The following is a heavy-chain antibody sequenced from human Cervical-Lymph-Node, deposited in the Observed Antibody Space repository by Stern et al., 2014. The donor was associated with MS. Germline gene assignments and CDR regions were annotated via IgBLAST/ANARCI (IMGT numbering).Heavy chain of an antibody. CDR1: EFTFDDCA. Sequence: EVQLVESGGGSVQPGRSLRLSCAASEFTFDDCAMHWVRQAPGKGLEWVSGISWNSNNIGYADSVRGLFTISRDNAKNSLYLQMNGLRLEDTALYYCAKDISERHYYFDSWGEGTLVTVSS. J-gene: IGHJ4*02. CDR2: ISWNSNNI. V-gene: IGHV3-9*01. CDR3: AKDISERHYYFDS. D-gene: IGHD3-16*02.